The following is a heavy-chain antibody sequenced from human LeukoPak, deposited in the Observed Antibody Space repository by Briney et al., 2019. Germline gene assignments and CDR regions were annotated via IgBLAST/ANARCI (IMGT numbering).Heavy chain of an antibody. D-gene: IGHD5/OR15-5a*01. CDR1: GYTFTNYG. Sequence: ASVKVSCKASGYTFTNYGISWVRQAPGQGLEWMGWVSAYADDTNYVQKFRGRITMTKDTSTSTAYMELRSLRSDDTAVYYCARDCIGCLGFDYWGQGTLVTVSS. J-gene: IGHJ4*02. CDR2: VSAYADDT. V-gene: IGHV1-18*01. CDR3: ARDCIGCLGFDY.